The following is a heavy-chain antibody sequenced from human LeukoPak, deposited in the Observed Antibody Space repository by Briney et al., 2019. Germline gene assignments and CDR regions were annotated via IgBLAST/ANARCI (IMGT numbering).Heavy chain of an antibody. V-gene: IGHV4-59*01. CDR1: GGSISSYY. J-gene: IGHJ4*02. D-gene: IGHD1-14*01. CDR3: ARGEPGNDPYYFDY. CDR2: ISYTGTT. Sequence: SETLSLTCTVSGGSISSYYWSWIRQPPGKGLEWIGYISYTGTTNCNPSLKSRVTISVDTSKSQFSLQLTFVTAADTAVYYCARGEPGNDPYYFDYWGQGTLVTVSS.